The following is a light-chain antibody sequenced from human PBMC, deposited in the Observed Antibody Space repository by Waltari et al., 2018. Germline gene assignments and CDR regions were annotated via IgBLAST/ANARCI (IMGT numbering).Light chain of an antibody. CDR3: SSYTSTITRV. V-gene: IGLV2-14*03. J-gene: IGLJ3*02. CDR1: TSDVGGYNF. CDR2: DFS. Sequence: QSALTQPPTVSGSPGPSITISCTGPTSDVGGYNFVSWYQQYQGKAPKVVIYDFSKWPSGVYDRFSGSKAGHTAALTISGLQAEDEADYHCSSYTSTITRVFGGGTRLTVL.